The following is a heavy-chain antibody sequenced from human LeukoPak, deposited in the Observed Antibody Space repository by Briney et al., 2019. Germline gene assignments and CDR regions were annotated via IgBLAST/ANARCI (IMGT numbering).Heavy chain of an antibody. V-gene: IGHV3-30*03. J-gene: IGHJ4*02. CDR3: ARDRYSSGARLFDY. CDR2: ISYDGSNK. Sequence: GGSLRLSCAASGFTFSSYGMHWVRQAPGKGLEWVAVISYDGSNKYYADSVKGRFTISRDNSKNTLYLQMNSLRAEDTAVYYCARDRYSSGARLFDYWGQGTLVTVSS. D-gene: IGHD6-19*01. CDR1: GFTFSSYG.